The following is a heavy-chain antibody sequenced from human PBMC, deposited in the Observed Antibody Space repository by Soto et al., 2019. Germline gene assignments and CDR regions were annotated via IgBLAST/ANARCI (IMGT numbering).Heavy chain of an antibody. D-gene: IGHD6-19*01. Sequence: VQLVESGGGLVQPGGSLRLSCAASGFTLSSYSMHWVRQAPGKGLEWVGVISYDGNKKYYRDSVKGRFSISRDTSNNTVHLQMNSLRPEDTAVYYCARSVAVAGLDYWGQGSLVTVSS. J-gene: IGHJ4*02. CDR1: GFTLSSYS. CDR2: ISYDGNKK. V-gene: IGHV3-30-3*01. CDR3: ARSVAVAGLDY.